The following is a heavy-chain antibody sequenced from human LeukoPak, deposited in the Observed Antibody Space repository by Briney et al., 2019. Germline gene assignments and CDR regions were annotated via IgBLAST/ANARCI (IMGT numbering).Heavy chain of an antibody. CDR2: INPNSGGT. CDR1: GYTFTGYY. Sequence: ASVKVSCKASGYTFTGYYMHWVRQAPGQGLEWMGWINPNSGGTNYAQKFQGRVTMTRDTSISTAYMELSRLRSDDTAVYYCARGSTLIYGGNPVSYWGQGTLVTVSS. J-gene: IGHJ4*02. CDR3: ARGSTLIYGGNPVSY. V-gene: IGHV1-2*02. D-gene: IGHD4-23*01.